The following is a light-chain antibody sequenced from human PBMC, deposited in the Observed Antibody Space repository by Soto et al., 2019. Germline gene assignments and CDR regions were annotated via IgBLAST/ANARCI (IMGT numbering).Light chain of an antibody. V-gene: IGKV3-20*01. Sequence: EIALTQSPGTLSLSPGERATLSCRASQGVGSKYLAWYQQKPGQAPRLLIYAASTRATGIPDRFSGSGSGTHFTLTIRTAEPEDVAVYYCQQYGTSRGITFGHGTRLAIK. J-gene: IGKJ5*01. CDR3: QQYGTSRGIT. CDR2: AAS. CDR1: QGVGSKY.